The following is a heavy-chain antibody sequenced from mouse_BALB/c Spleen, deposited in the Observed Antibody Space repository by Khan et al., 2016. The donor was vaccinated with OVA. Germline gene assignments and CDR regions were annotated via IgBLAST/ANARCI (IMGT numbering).Heavy chain of an antibody. V-gene: IGHV1-87*01. CDR3: ASYRYDYFDY. D-gene: IGHD2-14*01. CDR1: GYTFTTYW. J-gene: IGHJ2*01. CDR2: IYPGDGGT. Sequence: QVQLKESGAELARPGASVKLSCKTSGYTFTTYWMQWVKQRPGQGLEWIGTIYPGDGGTRYTQKFKGKATLTADKSSSTAYMQLSSLASEDSAVKYCASYRYDYFDYWGQGTTLTVSS.